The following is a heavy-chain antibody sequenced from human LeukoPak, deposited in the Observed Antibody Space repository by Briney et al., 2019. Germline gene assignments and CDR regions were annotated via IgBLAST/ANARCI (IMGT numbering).Heavy chain of an antibody. Sequence: PSETLSLTCTVSGGSISSSSYYWGWIRQPPGKGLEWIGSIYYSGSTYYNPSLKSRVTISVDTSKNQFSLKLSSVTAADTAVYHCARSGKQLDPGHYWGQGTLVTVSS. J-gene: IGHJ4*02. CDR2: IYYSGST. V-gene: IGHV4-39*07. CDR3: ARSGKQLDPGHY. CDR1: GGSISSSSYY. D-gene: IGHD6-13*01.